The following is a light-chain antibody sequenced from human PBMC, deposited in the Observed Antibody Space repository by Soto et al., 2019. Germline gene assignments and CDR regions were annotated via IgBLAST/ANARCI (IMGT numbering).Light chain of an antibody. CDR2: DAS. CDR3: QQYNSYWT. V-gene: IGKV1-5*01. J-gene: IGKJ1*01. Sequence: DIQMTQSPSSLSASTGDRVTITCRSSQGISSWLARYQQKPGKAPKLPISDASSLESGVPSRFSGSGSGTEFTLTLSSLQPDDFATYYCQQYNSYWTFGQGTKVDI. CDR1: QGISSW.